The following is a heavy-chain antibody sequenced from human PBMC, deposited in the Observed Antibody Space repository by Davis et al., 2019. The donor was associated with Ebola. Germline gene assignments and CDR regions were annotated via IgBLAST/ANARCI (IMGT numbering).Heavy chain of an antibody. V-gene: IGHV4-34*01. CDR3: ARGKAARGWFDP. Sequence: MPSETLSLTCAVYGCSFSGYCLSWIRQPPGKGLEWIGEINHSGSSNYNPSLKSRVTISVDTFKNQFPLKLNSVTAADTAVYYCARGKAARGWFDPWGQGTLVTVSS. CDR2: INHSGSS. CDR1: GCSFSGYC. D-gene: IGHD2-15*01. J-gene: IGHJ5*02.